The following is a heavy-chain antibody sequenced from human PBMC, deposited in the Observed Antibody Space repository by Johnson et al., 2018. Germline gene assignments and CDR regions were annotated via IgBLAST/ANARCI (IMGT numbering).Heavy chain of an antibody. V-gene: IGHV3-7*01. CDR2: IKQDGSEK. Sequence: VQLVESGGGLVQPGGSLRVSCEASGFTFSTYWMSWVRQAPGKGLEWVANIKQDGSEKYYVDSVKGRFTIYRDDAKNALFLQMNSLRAADTAVYYCARPGPRWGFDIWGQGTRVTVSP. CDR3: ARPGPRWGFDI. CDR1: GFTFSTYW. D-gene: IGHD1-26*01. J-gene: IGHJ3*02.